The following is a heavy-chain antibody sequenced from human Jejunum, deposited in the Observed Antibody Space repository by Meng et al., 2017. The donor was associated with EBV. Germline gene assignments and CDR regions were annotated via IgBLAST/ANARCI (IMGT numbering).Heavy chain of an antibody. Sequence: QRRVQGSGPGLVKPSETLSLTCTVSGGSISSSSYYWGWIRQPPGKGLEWIGTYYNSGSTYYNPSLKSRVTISVDTSKNQFSLKLISVTAADTAAYYCARQGPSGRTFDYWGQGTLVTVSS. CDR1: GGSISSSSYY. V-gene: IGHV4-39*01. D-gene: IGHD1-26*01. CDR3: ARQGPSGRTFDY. J-gene: IGHJ4*02. CDR2: YYNSGST.